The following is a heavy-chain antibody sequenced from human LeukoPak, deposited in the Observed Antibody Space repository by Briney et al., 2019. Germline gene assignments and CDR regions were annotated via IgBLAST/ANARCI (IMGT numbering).Heavy chain of an antibody. CDR3: ARDLYPPIDYYDSSGYLPPQDY. CDR2: ISAYNGNT. D-gene: IGHD3-22*01. CDR1: GYTFTSYG. V-gene: IGHV1-18*01. Sequence: ASVKVSCKASGYTFTSYGISWVRQAPGQGLEWMGWISAYNGNTNYAQKLQGRVTMTTDTSTSTAYMELRSLRSDDTAVYYCARDLYPPIDYYDSSGYLPPQDYWRQGTLVTVSS. J-gene: IGHJ4*02.